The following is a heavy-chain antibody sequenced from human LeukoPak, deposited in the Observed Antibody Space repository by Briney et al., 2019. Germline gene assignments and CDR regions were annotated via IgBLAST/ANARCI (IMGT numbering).Heavy chain of an antibody. V-gene: IGHV3-21*01. CDR1: GFTFSYYS. Sequence: GGSLRLSCAASGFTFSYYSMNWVRQAPGKGLEWVSAISGSGGSTYYADSVKGRFTISRDDSKSTLFLQMNSLRAEDTAVYYCARDFSGDYYFDYWGQGTLVTVSS. CDR2: ISGSGGST. CDR3: ARDFSGDYYFDY. D-gene: IGHD7-27*01. J-gene: IGHJ4*02.